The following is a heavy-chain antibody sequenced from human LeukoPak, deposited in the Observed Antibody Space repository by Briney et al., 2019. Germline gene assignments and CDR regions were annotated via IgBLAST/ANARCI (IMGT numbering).Heavy chain of an antibody. V-gene: IGHV1-69*05. J-gene: IGHJ5*02. CDR1: GGTFSSYA. D-gene: IGHD3-10*01. CDR3: ARGERKYYYGSGSYYPT. CDR2: IIPIFGTA. Sequence: SVKVSCKASGGTFSSYAISWVRQAPGQGLEWMGGIIPIFGTANYAQKIQGRVTITTDESTSTAYMELSSLRSEDTAVYYCARGERKYYYGSGSYYPTWGQGTLVTVSS.